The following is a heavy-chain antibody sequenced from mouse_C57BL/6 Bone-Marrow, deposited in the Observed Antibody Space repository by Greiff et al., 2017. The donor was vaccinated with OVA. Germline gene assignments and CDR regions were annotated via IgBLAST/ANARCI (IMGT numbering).Heavy chain of an antibody. CDR3: TSPLLYY. D-gene: IGHD6-1*01. Sequence: EVQLQQSGTVLARPGASVKMSCKTSGYTFTSYWMHWVKQRPGQGLEWIGAIYPGNSDTSYNQKFKGKAKLTAVTPASTAYMELSSLTNEDSAVYYCTSPLLYYWGQGTTLTVSS. V-gene: IGHV1-5*01. CDR2: IYPGNSDT. J-gene: IGHJ2*01. CDR1: GYTFTSYW.